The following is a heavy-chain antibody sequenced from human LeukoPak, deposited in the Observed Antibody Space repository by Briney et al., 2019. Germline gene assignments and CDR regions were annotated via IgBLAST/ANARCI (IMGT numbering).Heavy chain of an antibody. J-gene: IGHJ4*02. CDR2: INHSGST. D-gene: IGHD3-22*01. CDR3: ARQKILDDNYDSSGYYVDQ. Sequence: PSETLSLTCAVYGGSFSGYYWSWIRQPPGKGLEWIGEINHSGSTNYNPSLKTRVTISADTSNNQFSLNLSSVTASDTAVYYCARQKILDDNYDSSGYYVDQWGQGSLVTVSS. V-gene: IGHV4-34*01. CDR1: GGSFSGYY.